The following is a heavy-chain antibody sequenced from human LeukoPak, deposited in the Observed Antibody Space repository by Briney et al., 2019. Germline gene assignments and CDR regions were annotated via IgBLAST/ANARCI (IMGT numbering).Heavy chain of an antibody. Sequence: PSETLSLTCAVYGVSFSGYYWSWIRQAPGKGLEWVGRIKSKTDGGTIDYAAPVKGRFTISRDDSKNTLYLQMNSLKTEDTAVYYCNNREFWGQGTLVTVSS. J-gene: IGHJ4*02. D-gene: IGHD3-10*01. CDR3: NNREF. V-gene: IGHV3-15*07. CDR1: GVSFSGYY. CDR2: IKSKTDGGTI.